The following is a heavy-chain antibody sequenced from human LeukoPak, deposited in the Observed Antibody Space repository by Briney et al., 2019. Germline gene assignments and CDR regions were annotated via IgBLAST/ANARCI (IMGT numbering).Heavy chain of an antibody. V-gene: IGHV4-31*03. J-gene: IGHJ4*02. CDR1: GGSISSGGYY. D-gene: IGHD1-1*01. CDR2: IYYSGST. Sequence: SETLSLTCTVSGGSISSGGYYWSWIRQHPGKGLEWIGYIYYSGSTYYNPSLKSRVTISVDTSKNQFSLKLSSVTAADTAVYYCARDRERRGIDYWGQGTLVTVSS. CDR3: ARDRERRGIDY.